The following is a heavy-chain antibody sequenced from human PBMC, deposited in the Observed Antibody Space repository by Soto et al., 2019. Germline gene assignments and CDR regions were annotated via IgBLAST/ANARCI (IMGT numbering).Heavy chain of an antibody. CDR2: ISPRGDNV. CDR1: GFSLANFP. J-gene: IGHJ4*02. V-gene: IGHV3-48*02. D-gene: IGHD6-19*01. CDR3: VNGPNLNIGCPSYFNS. Sequence: PGGSLRLSCVGSGFSLANFPMNWVRQTPGKGLEWISDISPRGDNVYYTESVKGRFTISRDNARNTLYLQMNSLRDEDTALYYFVNGPNLNIGCPSYFNSGGQGVPVTVSS.